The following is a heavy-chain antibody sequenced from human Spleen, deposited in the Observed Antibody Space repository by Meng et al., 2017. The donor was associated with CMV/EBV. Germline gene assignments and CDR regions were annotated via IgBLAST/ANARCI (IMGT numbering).Heavy chain of an antibody. D-gene: IGHD4-17*01. J-gene: IGHJ5*02. Sequence: GESLKISCAASGFTFSDYYMSWIRQAPGKGLEWVSYISRSGSTMYYADSVKGRFTISRDNSKNTLYLQMNSLRVDDTAVYYCAKDPNGDYVGAWWFEPWGQGTLVTVSS. V-gene: IGHV3-11*01. CDR1: GFTFSDYY. CDR3: AKDPNGDYVGAWWFEP. CDR2: ISRSGSTM.